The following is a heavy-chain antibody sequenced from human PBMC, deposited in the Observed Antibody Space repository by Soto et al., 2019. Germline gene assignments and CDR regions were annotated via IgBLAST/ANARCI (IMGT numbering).Heavy chain of an antibody. CDR2: ISWDGGST. Sequence: GGSLRLSCAACGFTFDDYTMHWVRQAPGKGLEWVSLISWDGGSTYYADSVKGRFTISRDNSKNSLYLQMNSLRTEDTALYYCAKDLRSDYYYYGMDVWGQGTTVTVSS. CDR1: GFTFDDYT. V-gene: IGHV3-43*01. J-gene: IGHJ6*02. CDR3: AKDLRSDYYYYGMDV.